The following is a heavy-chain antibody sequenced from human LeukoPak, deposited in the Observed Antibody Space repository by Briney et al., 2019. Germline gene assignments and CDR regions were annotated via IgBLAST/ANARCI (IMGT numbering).Heavy chain of an antibody. J-gene: IGHJ4*02. CDR1: GYTFTDYF. D-gene: IGHD2-15*01. CDR3: TRDIVTERGYCSGGSCYFDY. V-gene: IGHV1-2*02. Sequence: ASVTVSCKASGYTFTDYFVHWVRQAPGQGLEWMGWINPNSGGTNYAQKFQGRVTMTRDTSIGTAFMELSRLRSDDTAVYYCTRDIVTERGYCSGGSCYFDYWGQGTLVTVSS. CDR2: INPNSGGT.